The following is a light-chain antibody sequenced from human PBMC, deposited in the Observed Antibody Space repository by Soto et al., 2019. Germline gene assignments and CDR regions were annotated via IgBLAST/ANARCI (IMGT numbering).Light chain of an antibody. CDR2: RNN. Sequence: QSVLTQPPSASGTPGQRVTISCSGSSSNIGTNYVYWYQQLPRTAPKLLIYRNNQRPSGVPDRFSGSKSGTSASLAISGLRSEDEADYYCAAWEDSLSGPLFVGGTKLTVL. J-gene: IGLJ3*02. V-gene: IGLV1-47*01. CDR1: SSNIGTNY. CDR3: AAWEDSLSGPL.